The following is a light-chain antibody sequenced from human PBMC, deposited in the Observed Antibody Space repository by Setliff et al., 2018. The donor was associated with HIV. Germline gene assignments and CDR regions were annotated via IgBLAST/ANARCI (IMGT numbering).Light chain of an antibody. CDR3: CSYAGSSTYYV. CDR1: SSDVGYYNR. V-gene: IGLV2-18*02. CDR2: EVS. Sequence: QSALAQPPSVSGSPGQSVTISCTGTSSDVGYYNRVSWFQQPPGAVPRLMIYEVSSRPSGVPDRFSGSKSGNTASLTISGLQAEDEADYYCCSYAGSSTYYVFGSGTKVTVL. J-gene: IGLJ1*01.